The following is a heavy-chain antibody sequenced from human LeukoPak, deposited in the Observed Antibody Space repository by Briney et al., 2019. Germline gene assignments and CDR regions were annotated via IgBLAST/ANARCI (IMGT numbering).Heavy chain of an antibody. CDR3: AREASRSSGYYSSAFDI. CDR2: IYYSGST. D-gene: IGHD3-22*01. Sequence: ASETLSLTCTVSGGSVSSGNYYWGWIRQPPGKGLEWIGYIYYSGSTNYNPSLKSRVTISVDTSKNQFSLKLSSVTAADTAVYYCAREASRSSGYYSSAFDIWGQGTMVTVSS. CDR1: GGSVSSGNYY. J-gene: IGHJ3*02. V-gene: IGHV4-61*01.